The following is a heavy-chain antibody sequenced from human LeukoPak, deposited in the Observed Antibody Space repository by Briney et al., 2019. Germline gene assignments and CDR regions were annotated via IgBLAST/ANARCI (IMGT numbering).Heavy chain of an antibody. CDR2: INAGNGNT. Sequence: ASVKVSCKASGYTFTNYAMHWVRQAPGQRLEWMGWINAGNGNTKYSQKFQGRVTITRDTSASTAYMELSSLRSEDTAVYYCARPTRTGGTYYYDSTDYYSPFDYWGQGTLVTVSS. CDR1: GYTFTNYA. D-gene: IGHD3-22*01. J-gene: IGHJ4*02. CDR3: ARPTRTGGTYYYDSTDYYSPFDY. V-gene: IGHV1-3*01.